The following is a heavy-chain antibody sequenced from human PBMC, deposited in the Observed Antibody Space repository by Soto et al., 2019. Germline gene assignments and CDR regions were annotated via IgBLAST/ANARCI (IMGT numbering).Heavy chain of an antibody. CDR1: GGSISSGGYS. CDR2: IYHSGST. D-gene: IGHD6-19*01. J-gene: IGHJ5*02. V-gene: IGHV4-30-2*03. Sequence: SETLSLTCAVSGGSISSGGYSWSWIRQPPGKGLEWIGYIYHSGSTYYNPSLKSRVTISIDTSKNQFSLKLSSVTAADTAVYYCANSGWYGNNWLDPWGQGTLVTVSS. CDR3: ANSGWYGNNWLDP.